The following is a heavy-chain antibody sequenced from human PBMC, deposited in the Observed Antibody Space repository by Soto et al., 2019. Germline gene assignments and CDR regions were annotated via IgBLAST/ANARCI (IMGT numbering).Heavy chain of an antibody. CDR1: GGSISSYY. CDR3: ARHGVSGYGVDYYYYYYMDV. J-gene: IGHJ6*03. D-gene: IGHD5-12*01. Sequence: SETLSLTCTVSGGSISSYYWSWIRQPPGKGLEWIGYIYYSGSTNYNPSLKSRVTISVDTSKKQFCLRLSSVTAADTAVYYCARHGVSGYGVDYYYYYYMDVWGKGTTVTVSS. CDR2: IYYSGST. V-gene: IGHV4-59*08.